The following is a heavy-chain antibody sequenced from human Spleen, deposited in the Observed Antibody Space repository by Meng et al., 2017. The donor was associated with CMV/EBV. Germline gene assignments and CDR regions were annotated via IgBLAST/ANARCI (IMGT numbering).Heavy chain of an antibody. CDR1: GFTFDDYA. D-gene: IGHD3-3*01. J-gene: IGHJ4*02. CDR3: ARDRLWSGYHFDY. CDR2: ISWNSGSI. Sequence: GGSLRLSCAASGFTFDDYAMHWVRQAPGKGLEWVSGISWNSGSIGYADSVKGRFTISRDNSKNTLYLQMNSLRAEDTAVYYCARDRLWSGYHFDYWGQGTLVTVSS. V-gene: IGHV3-9*01.